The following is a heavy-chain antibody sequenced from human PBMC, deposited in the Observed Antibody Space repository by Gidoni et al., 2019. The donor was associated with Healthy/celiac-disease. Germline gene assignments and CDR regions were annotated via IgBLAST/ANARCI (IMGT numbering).Heavy chain of an antibody. J-gene: IGHJ2*01. D-gene: IGHD6-13*01. V-gene: IGHV4-30-4*01. CDR1: GGSISSGDYY. Sequence: QVQLQASGPGLVKPSQTLSLPCPVSGGSISSGDYYWSWIRQPPGKGLEWIGYIYYSGSTYYNPSLKSRVTISVDTSKNQFSLKLSSVTAADTAVYYCARDHGRGSSWSFFDLWGRGTLVTVSS. CDR2: IYYSGST. CDR3: ARDHGRGSSWSFFDL.